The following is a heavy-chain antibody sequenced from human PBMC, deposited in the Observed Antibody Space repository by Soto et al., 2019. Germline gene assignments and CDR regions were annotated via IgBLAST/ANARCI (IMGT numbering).Heavy chain of an antibody. CDR1: GFTFSSFA. CDR3: AKSAVAGTYYYYGMDV. CDR2: ISGSGGST. J-gene: IGHJ6*02. D-gene: IGHD6-19*01. Sequence: GGSQRLSSAASGFTFSSFAMSWVRQAPGKGLEWVSAISGSGGSTYYADSVKGRFTISRDNSKNTLYLQMNSLRAEDTAVYYCAKSAVAGTYYYYGMDVWGQGTTVTVSS. V-gene: IGHV3-23*01.